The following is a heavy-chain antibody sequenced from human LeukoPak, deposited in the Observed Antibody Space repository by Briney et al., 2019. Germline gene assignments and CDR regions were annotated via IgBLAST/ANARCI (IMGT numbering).Heavy chain of an antibody. J-gene: IGHJ4*02. V-gene: IGHV4-4*02. D-gene: IGHD3-16*02. Sequence: SGTLSLTCDVSGGSITRTNYWTWVRQPLGKGLEWIGEVNLQGGTNYNPSLLRRVAISVDTSANHVSLQMTSVTAADTAVYYCAREGGSYRPLDYSGQGTLVTVSS. CDR3: AREGGSYRPLDY. CDR1: GGSITRTNY. CDR2: VNLQGGT.